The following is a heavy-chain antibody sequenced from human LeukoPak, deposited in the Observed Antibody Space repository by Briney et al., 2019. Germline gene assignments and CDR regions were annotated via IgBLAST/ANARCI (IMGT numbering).Heavy chain of an antibody. Sequence: ASVKVSCKASGYTFTSYAMHWVRQAPGQRLEWMGWINAGNGNTKYSQKFQGRVTITRDTSASTAYMELSSLRSDDTAVYHCAREGLRRVFDIWGQGTMVTVSS. CDR2: INAGNGNT. V-gene: IGHV1-3*01. CDR3: AREGLRRVFDI. J-gene: IGHJ3*02. CDR1: GYTFTSYA.